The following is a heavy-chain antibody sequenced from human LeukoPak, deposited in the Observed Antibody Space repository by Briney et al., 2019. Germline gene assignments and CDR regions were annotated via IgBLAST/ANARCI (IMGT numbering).Heavy chain of an antibody. CDR2: MNPNSGNT. CDR1: GYTFTSQD. J-gene: IGHJ4*02. Sequence: GTSVKVSCKASGYTFTSQDINWVRQAPGQGLEWMGWMNPNSGNTGYAQKFQGRVIMTRDTSINTAYMELYSLRSDDTAVYYCARGYSSTMRTTGNDYWGQGTLVTVSS. D-gene: IGHD1-1*01. V-gene: IGHV1-8*01. CDR3: ARGYSSTMRTTGNDY.